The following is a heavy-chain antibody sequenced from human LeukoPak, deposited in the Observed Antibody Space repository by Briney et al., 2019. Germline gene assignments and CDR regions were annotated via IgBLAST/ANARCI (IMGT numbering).Heavy chain of an antibody. J-gene: IGHJ3*02. D-gene: IGHD3-22*01. CDR3: ARGLYDSSDYYYDAFDI. Sequence: DSVKDRFTISRDNSKNTLYLQMNSLRAEDTAVYYCARGLYDSSDYYYDAFDIWGQGTMVTVSS. V-gene: IGHV3-30*01.